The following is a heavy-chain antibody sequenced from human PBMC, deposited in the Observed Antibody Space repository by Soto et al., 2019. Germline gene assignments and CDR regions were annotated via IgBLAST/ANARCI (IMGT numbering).Heavy chain of an antibody. Sequence: QVQFVQSGAEVKKPGASVKVSCKASGYTFADYAVHWVRQAPGQSLEWMGWINAGNGDTKYSQKFQGRVPLTTDTTASSAYMDINSLTTDDTAVYYCARDRWVTTLTFDKWGQGTLVIVSS. D-gene: IGHD4-17*01. V-gene: IGHV1-3*01. CDR1: GYTFADYA. CDR3: ARDRWVTTLTFDK. J-gene: IGHJ4*02. CDR2: INAGNGDT.